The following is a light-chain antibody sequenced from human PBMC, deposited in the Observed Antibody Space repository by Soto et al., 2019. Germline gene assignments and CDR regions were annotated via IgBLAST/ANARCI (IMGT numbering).Light chain of an antibody. V-gene: IGKV1-5*03. J-gene: IGKJ1*01. CDR2: KAS. CDR3: QLYNSYLWR. CDR1: QSIGSW. Sequence: DIQMTQSPSTLSASVGDRVTITCRASQSIGSWLAWYQQKPGKAPKVLILKASSLQSGVPSRFSGSGSGTEFTLTISSLQPDDFATYYCQLYNSYLWRFGQGTKVDIK.